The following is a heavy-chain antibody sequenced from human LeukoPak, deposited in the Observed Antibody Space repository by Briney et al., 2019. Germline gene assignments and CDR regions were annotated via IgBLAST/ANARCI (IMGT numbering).Heavy chain of an antibody. CDR1: GGSFSDFY. CDR3: ARSRGITRMVWFDP. Sequence: SETLSLTYAVYGGSFSDFYWSWIRKPPGKGLEWIGEINHSGSTNYNPSLKSRVTISVDTSKNQFSLKLSSVTAADTAVYYCARSRGITRMVWFDPWGRGTLVTVSS. D-gene: IGHD2-2*01. CDR2: INHSGST. V-gene: IGHV4-34*01. J-gene: IGHJ5*02.